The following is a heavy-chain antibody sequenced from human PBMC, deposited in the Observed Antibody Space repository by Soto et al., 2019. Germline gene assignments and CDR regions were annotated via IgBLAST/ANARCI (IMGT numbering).Heavy chain of an antibody. Sequence: PSEMLSLTCTVSGGSISSGDYYWSWIPQPPGKGLEWIGYIYYSGSTYYNPSLKSRVTISVDTSKNQFSLNLSSVTAADTAMYYCARDGMATIYPGNNWFDPWGQGTLVTVSS. CDR2: IYYSGST. CDR3: ARDGMATIYPGNNWFDP. V-gene: IGHV4-30-4*01. CDR1: GGSISSGDYY. J-gene: IGHJ5*01. D-gene: IGHD5-12*01.